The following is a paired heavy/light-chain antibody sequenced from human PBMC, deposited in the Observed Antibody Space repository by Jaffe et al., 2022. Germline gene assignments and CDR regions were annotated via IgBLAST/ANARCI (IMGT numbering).Light chain of an antibody. CDR2: AAS. J-gene: IGKJ1*01. CDR1: QGISSY. CDR3: QQLNRVWT. V-gene: IGKV1-9*01. Sequence: DIQLTQSPSFLSASVGDRVTITCRASQGISSYLAWYQQKPGKAPKLLIYAASTLQSGVPSRFSGSGSGTEFTLTISSLQPEDFATYYCQQLNRVWTFGQGTKVEIK.
Heavy chain of an antibody. CDR3: AMATIEGPDYYYYMDV. D-gene: IGHD5-12*01. CDR1: GGTFSSYA. V-gene: IGHV1-69*01. CDR2: IIPIFGTA. Sequence: QVQLVQSGAEVKKPGSSVKVSCKASGGTFSSYAISWVRQAPGQGLEWMGGIIPIFGTANYAQKFQGRVTITADESTSTAYMELSSLRSEDTAVYYCAMATIEGPDYYYYMDVWGKGTTVTVSS. J-gene: IGHJ6*03.